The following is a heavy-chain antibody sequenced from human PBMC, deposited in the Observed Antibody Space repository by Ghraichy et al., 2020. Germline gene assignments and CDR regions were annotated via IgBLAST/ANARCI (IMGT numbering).Heavy chain of an antibody. V-gene: IGHV3-69-1*01. J-gene: IGHJ4*02. CDR1: GFTFSSYA. D-gene: IGHD3-9*01. CDR2: ISSTNAI. CDR3: ARDHDWAFDY. Sequence: LSLTCAASGFTFSSYAMNWVRQAPGKGLEWVSYISSTNAIYYADSVRGRFTISRDNAKNSLYLQMNSLRDEDTAVYYCARDHDWAFDYWGQGTLVTVSS.